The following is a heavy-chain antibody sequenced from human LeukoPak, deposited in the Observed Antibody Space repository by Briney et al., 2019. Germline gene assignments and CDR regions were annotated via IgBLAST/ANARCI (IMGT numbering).Heavy chain of an antibody. D-gene: IGHD1-26*01. J-gene: IGHJ4*02. CDR2: IYGNDDK. CDR3: AHRRGIVGHGYYFDY. CDR1: GFSLSTNEVG. V-gene: IGHV2-5*01. Sequence: SGPTLVNPTQTLTLTCTFSGFSLSTNEVGVGWIRQPPGKALEWLALIYGNDDKRYSPSLKSRLTITKDTSKNQVVLTMTNMDPVDTATYYCAHRRGIVGHGYYFDYWGQGTLVSVPS.